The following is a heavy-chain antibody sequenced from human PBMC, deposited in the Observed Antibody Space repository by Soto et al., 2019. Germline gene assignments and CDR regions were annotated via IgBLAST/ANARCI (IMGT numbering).Heavy chain of an antibody. D-gene: IGHD3-10*01. CDR1: GGSISSGGYY. Sequence: QVQLQESGPGLVKPSQTLSLTCTVSGGSISSGGYYWSWIRQHPGKGLEWIGCIYYSGSTYYNPSLKSRFTISVDTSKNQFSLKLSSVTAADTAVYYCASMVRGVDWFDPWGQGTLVTVSS. CDR2: IYYSGST. CDR3: ASMVRGVDWFDP. J-gene: IGHJ5*02. V-gene: IGHV4-31*03.